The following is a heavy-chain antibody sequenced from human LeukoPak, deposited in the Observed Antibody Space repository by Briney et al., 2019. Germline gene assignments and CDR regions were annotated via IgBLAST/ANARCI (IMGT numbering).Heavy chain of an antibody. CDR3: ASLGCSSTSCYNY. CDR1: GFSFNKYA. D-gene: IGHD2-2*02. Sequence: GRSLRLSCVASGFSFNKYAMDWVRQAPGKGLEWVASISFDDTNKVYADSVKGRFTISRDNAKNSLYLQMNSLRAEDTAVYYCASLGCSSTSCYNYWGQGTLVTVSS. CDR2: ISFDDTNK. V-gene: IGHV3-30-3*01. J-gene: IGHJ4*02.